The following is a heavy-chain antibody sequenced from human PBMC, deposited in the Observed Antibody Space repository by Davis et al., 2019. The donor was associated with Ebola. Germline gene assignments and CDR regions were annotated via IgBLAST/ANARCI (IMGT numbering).Heavy chain of an antibody. Sequence: ASVKVSCKVSGFSLTELSMNWVRQVPGKGLEWMGGIDPEDGETIYAQKFQGRVTMTQDTSTDTAYMEMSSLRSEDTAVYYCAPGPGGLLDYWGQGTLVTVSS. CDR1: GFSLTELS. J-gene: IGHJ4*02. V-gene: IGHV1-24*01. CDR2: IDPEDGET. CDR3: APGPGGLLDY.